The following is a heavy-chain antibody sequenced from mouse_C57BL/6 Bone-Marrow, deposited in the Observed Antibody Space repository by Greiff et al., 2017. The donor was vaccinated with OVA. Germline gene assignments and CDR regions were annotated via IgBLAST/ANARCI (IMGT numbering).Heavy chain of an antibody. D-gene: IGHD2-5*01. CDR2: INYDGSST. CDR1: GFTFSDYY. CDR3: ARDRSNYGYFDY. V-gene: IGHV5-16*01. J-gene: IGHJ2*01. Sequence: DVKLVESEGGLVQPGSSMKLSCTASGFTFSDYYMAWVRQVPEKGLEWVANINYDGSSTYYLDSLKSRFIISRDNAKNILYLQMSSLKSEDTATYYCARDRSNYGYFDYWGQGTTLTVSS.